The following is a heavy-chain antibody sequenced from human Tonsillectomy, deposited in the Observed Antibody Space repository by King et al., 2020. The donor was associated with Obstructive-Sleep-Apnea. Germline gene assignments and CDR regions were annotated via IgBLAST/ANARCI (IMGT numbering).Heavy chain of an antibody. Sequence: VQLVESGGGLVQPGRSLRLSCAASGFTFDDYAMHWVRQAPGKGLEWVSGISWNSGSIGYADSVKGRFTISRDNAKNSLYLQMNSLRAEDTALYYCAKVWAASPSLDAFDIWGPGTMVTVSS. CDR2: ISWNSGSI. V-gene: IGHV3-9*01. CDR3: AKVWAASPSLDAFDI. CDR1: GFTFDDYA. J-gene: IGHJ3*02. D-gene: IGHD3-16*01.